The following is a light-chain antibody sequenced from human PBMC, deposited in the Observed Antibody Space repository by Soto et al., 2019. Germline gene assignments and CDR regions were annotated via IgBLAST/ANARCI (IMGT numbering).Light chain of an antibody. CDR2: DAS. CDR3: QQRSNWPPP. V-gene: IGKV3-11*01. Sequence: EIVLTQSPATLSLSPGERATLSCRASQTVSSYLAWYQQRPDQAPRLFIYDASKRATGIPARFSGGGSGTEFTLTISSLEPEDFAVYFCQQRSNWPPPFGQGTRLEIK. J-gene: IGKJ5*01. CDR1: QTVSSY.